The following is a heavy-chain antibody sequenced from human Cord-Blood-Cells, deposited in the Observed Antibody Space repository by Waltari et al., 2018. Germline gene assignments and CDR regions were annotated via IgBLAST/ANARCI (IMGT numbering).Heavy chain of an antibody. V-gene: IGHV4-34*01. D-gene: IGHD1-7*01. Sequence: QVQLQQWGAGLLKPSETLSLTCAVYGGSFSGYYWSWIRQPPGKGLEWIGESNHSGSTNYNPSLKSRVTISVDTSKNQFSLKLSSVTAADTAVYYCARGGTGTTGPYWYFDLWGRGTLVTVSS. CDR3: ARGGTGTTGPYWYFDL. CDR1: GGSFSGYY. CDR2: SNHSGST. J-gene: IGHJ2*01.